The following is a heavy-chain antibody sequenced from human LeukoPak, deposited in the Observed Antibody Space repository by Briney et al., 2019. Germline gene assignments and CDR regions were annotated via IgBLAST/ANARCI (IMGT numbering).Heavy chain of an antibody. V-gene: IGHV7-4-1*02. J-gene: IGHJ5*02. D-gene: IGHD6-6*01. Sequence: ASVKVSCKSSGYTFSSYGMNWVRQAPGQGLEWMGLINTNTGNTTYAQGFTGRFVFSLDTSVSTAYLQISSLKAEDAAVYYCARGSSIWYLDWFDPWGQGTLVTVSS. CDR1: GYTFSSYG. CDR2: INTNTGNT. CDR3: ARGSSIWYLDWFDP.